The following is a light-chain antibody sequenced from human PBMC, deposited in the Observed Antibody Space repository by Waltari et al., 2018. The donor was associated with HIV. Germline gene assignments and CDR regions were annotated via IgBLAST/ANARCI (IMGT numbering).Light chain of an antibody. J-gene: IGKJ2*01. CDR3: QQSYNSPHT. V-gene: IGKV1-39*01. CDR1: RSINTY. CDR2: GAS. Sequence: DIQMTQSPSCLSASVRDRVNITCRSSRSINTYLNWYQQKPGKAPNLLIFGASTLHSGVPSRFSGSGSGTEFTLTISSLQPEDFAIYYCQQSYNSPHTFGQGTKLEIK.